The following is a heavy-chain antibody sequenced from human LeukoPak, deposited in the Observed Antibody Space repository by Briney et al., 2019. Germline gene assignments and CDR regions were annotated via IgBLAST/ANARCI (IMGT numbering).Heavy chain of an antibody. J-gene: IGHJ2*01. Sequence: SQTLSLTCTVSGGSISSGGYYWSWIRQHPGNGLEWIGYIYYSGSTYYNPSLKSRVTISVDTSKNQFSLKLSSVTAADTAVYYCARDRASGIVVATRYFDLWGRGTLVTVSS. CDR1: GGSISSGGYY. CDR2: IYYSGST. D-gene: IGHD3-22*01. CDR3: ARDRASGIVVATRYFDL. V-gene: IGHV4-31*03.